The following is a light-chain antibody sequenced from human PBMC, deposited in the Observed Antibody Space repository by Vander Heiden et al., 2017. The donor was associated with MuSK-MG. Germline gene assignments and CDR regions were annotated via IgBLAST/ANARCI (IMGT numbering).Light chain of an antibody. Sequence: DIVVTQSPLYLPVTPGEPASISCRSSQSLRHNNGDVHLDWYLQKPGQSPQLLIYLASRRASGVPDRFIGSGSSTDFTLNISRVEPEDVGFYFCMQAQQHHWTFGQGTKVDIK. CDR3: MQAQQHHWT. CDR1: QSLRHNNGDVH. CDR2: LAS. J-gene: IGKJ1*01. V-gene: IGKV2-28*01.